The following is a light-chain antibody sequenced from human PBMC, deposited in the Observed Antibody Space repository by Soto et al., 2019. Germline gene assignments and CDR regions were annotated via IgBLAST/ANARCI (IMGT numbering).Light chain of an antibody. CDR3: MQGTHWPWT. Sequence: DVIMTQSPLSLPVTLGQPASISCRSSQSLVYSNGKTYLTWFLQRPGQSPRRLIDRVSFRDSGVPDRFSGSGSGTEFTLKISRVEAEDIVIYFCMQGTHWPWTFGQGTNVEIK. CDR2: RVS. J-gene: IGKJ1*01. CDR1: QSLVYSNGKTY. V-gene: IGKV2-30*01.